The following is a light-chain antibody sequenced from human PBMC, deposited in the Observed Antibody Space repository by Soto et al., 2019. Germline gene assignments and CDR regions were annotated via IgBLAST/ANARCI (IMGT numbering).Light chain of an antibody. CDR1: SSNIGTNV. Sequence: QSVLTQPPSASGTPGQRVTIPCSGSSSNIGTNVVNWYQQLPGTAPKLLIYSNNQRPSGVPDRFSGSKSGTSASLAISGLQSEDEADYYCAAWDDSLKGVFGGGTK. V-gene: IGLV1-44*01. CDR2: SNN. J-gene: IGLJ3*02. CDR3: AAWDDSLKGV.